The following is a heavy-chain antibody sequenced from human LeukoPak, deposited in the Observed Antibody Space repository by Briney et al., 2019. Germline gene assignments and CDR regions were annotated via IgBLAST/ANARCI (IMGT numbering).Heavy chain of an antibody. CDR3: AXXXXXSSWYDYYYYYGMDV. CDR1: GGSFSGYY. V-gene: IGHV4-34*01. J-gene: IGHJ6*02. D-gene: IGHD6-13*01. CDR2: INHSGST. Sequence: SETLSLTCAVYGGSFSGYYWSWIRQPPGKGLEWIGEINHSGSTNYNPSLKSRVTISVDTSKNQFSLKLSSVTAADTAVYYCAXXXXXSSWYDYYYYYGMDVWGQGTTVTVSS.